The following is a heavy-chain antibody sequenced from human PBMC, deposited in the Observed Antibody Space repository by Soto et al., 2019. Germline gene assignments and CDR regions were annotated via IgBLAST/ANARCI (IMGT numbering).Heavy chain of an antibody. Sequence: ASVKVSCKASGYTFTSYGISWVRQAPGQGLEWMGWISAYNGNTNYAQKLQGRVTMTTDTSTSTAYMELRSLRSDDTAVYYCARDVLITMVRGVIITPDVGRLDPWGQGTLVTVSS. D-gene: IGHD3-10*01. CDR2: ISAYNGNT. J-gene: IGHJ5*02. V-gene: IGHV1-18*04. CDR3: ARDVLITMVRGVIITPDVGRLDP. CDR1: GYTFTSYG.